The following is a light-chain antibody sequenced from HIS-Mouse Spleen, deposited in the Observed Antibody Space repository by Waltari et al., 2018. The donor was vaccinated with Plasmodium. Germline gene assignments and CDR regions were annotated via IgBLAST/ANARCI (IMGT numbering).Light chain of an antibody. CDR1: QSVSSN. CDR3: QQYNNWPRGT. J-gene: IGKJ1*01. CDR2: GAS. V-gene: IGKV3-15*01. Sequence: EIVMTQSPATLSVSPGEIAILYCRASQSVSSNLAWYQQKPGQAPRLLIYGASTRATGIPARFSGSGSGTEFTPTISSIQSEDFSVYYCQQYNNWPRGTFGQGTKVEIK.